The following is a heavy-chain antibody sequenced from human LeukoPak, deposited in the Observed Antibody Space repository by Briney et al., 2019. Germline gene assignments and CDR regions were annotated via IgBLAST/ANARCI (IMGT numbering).Heavy chain of an antibody. D-gene: IGHD3-22*01. Sequence: GASVKVSCKASGYSFTVYYMHWVRQVPGQGLEWMGWINPSSGGTKFAQKFQGRVTMTRDTSISTAYMELSRLRSDDTAVYYCARVLGSGYPYYYYYMDVWGKGTTVTVSS. CDR1: GYSFTVYY. CDR2: INPSSGGT. CDR3: ARVLGSGYPYYYYYMDV. V-gene: IGHV1-2*02. J-gene: IGHJ6*03.